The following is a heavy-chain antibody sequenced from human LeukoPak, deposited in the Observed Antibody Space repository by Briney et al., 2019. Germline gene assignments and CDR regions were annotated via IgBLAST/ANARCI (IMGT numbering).Heavy chain of an antibody. Sequence: ASVKVSCKASGGTFSSYAISWVRQAPGQGLEWMGWMNPNSGNTGYAQKFQGRATMTRNTSISTAYMELSSLRSEDTTVSYCARKNYGSNRWFDPWGQGTLVTVSS. D-gene: IGHD4/OR15-4a*01. CDR3: ARKNYGSNRWFDP. V-gene: IGHV1-8*02. J-gene: IGHJ5*02. CDR1: GGTFSSYA. CDR2: MNPNSGNT.